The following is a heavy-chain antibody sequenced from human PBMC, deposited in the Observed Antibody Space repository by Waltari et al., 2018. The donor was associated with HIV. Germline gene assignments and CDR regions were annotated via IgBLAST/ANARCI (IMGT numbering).Heavy chain of an antibody. J-gene: IGHJ4*02. CDR1: GFTFINAW. CDR3: VTDAVAVPLDTAY. CDR2: IKSKNDGGTI. Sequence: EVHLVESGGGLVKPGGSLRVSCNVPGFTFINAWMSWVRQAPGKGLEWLGRIKSKNDGGTIDYAAPVKDRFTILRDDSKHTLYLEMSSLKIEDTGIYYCVTDAVAVPLDTAYWGQGTLVTVSS. D-gene: IGHD2-21*01. V-gene: IGHV3-15*01.